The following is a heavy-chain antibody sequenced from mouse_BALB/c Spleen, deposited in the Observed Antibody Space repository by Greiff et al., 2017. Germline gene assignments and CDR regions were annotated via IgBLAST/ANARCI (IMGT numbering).Heavy chain of an antibody. D-gene: IGHD2-4*01. V-gene: IGHV1-5*01. CDR2: IYPGNSDT. J-gene: IGHJ4*01. Sequence: VQLQQSGTVLARPGASVKMSCKASGYSFTSYWMHWVKQRPGQGLEWIGAIYPGNSDTSYNQKFKGKAKLTAVTSASTAYMELSSLTNEDSAVYYCTRWEDYGDYYAMDYWGQGTSVTVSS. CDR1: GYSFTSYW. CDR3: TRWEDYGDYYAMDY.